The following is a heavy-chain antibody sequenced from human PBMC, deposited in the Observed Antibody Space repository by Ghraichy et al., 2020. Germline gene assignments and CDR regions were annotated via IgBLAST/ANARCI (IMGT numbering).Heavy chain of an antibody. CDR3: ARLLGGDYSGSGSHFDP. D-gene: IGHD3-10*01. CDR1: GYTFSGHG. V-gene: IGHV3-33*01. CDR2: IWFDGSQK. Sequence: GGSLRLSCEASGYTFSGHGMHWVRQAPGKGLEWVATIWFDGSQKHYVESVKGRFTISRDNSKNTLYLQMNSLRAEDTAVYYCARLLGGDYSGSGSHFDPWGQGTLVTVSS. J-gene: IGHJ5*02.